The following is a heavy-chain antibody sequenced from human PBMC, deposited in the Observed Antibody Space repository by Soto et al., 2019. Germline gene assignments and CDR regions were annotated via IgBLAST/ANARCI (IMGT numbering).Heavy chain of an antibody. CDR3: ARAVRQSWSGWIYYMDV. CDR2: IGTAGDT. D-gene: IGHD3-3*01. CDR1: GFTFSSYD. J-gene: IGHJ6*03. V-gene: IGHV3-13*01. Sequence: GGSLRLSCAASGFTFSSYDMHWVRQATGKGLEWVSAIGTAGDTYYPGSVKGRFTISRENAKNSLYLQMNSLRAGDTAVYYCARAVRQSWSGWIYYMDVWGKGTTVTVSS.